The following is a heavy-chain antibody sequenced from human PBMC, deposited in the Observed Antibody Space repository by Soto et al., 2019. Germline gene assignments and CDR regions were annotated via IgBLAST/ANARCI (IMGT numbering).Heavy chain of an antibody. J-gene: IGHJ6*02. Sequence: GGSLRLSCAASGFTFSSYGMHWVRQAPGKGLEWVAVIWYDGSNKYYADSVKGRFTISRDNSKNTLYLQMNSLRAEDTAVYYCARDIRYGFGESSPYYYGMDVWGQGTTVTVSS. CDR3: ARDIRYGFGESSPYYYGMDV. CDR1: GFTFSSYG. V-gene: IGHV3-33*01. D-gene: IGHD3-10*01. CDR2: IWYDGSNK.